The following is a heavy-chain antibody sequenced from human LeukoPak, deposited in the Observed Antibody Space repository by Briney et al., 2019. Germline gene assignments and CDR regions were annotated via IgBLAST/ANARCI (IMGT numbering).Heavy chain of an antibody. CDR2: ISYDGSDK. Sequence: GRSLRLSCAASGFTFSNYAMHWVRQAPGKGLEWVAVISYDGSDKYYADSVKGRFTISRDNSKNTLYLQMNSLRAEDTAVYYCAKDDSYSSGWFFDYWGQGTLVTVSS. CDR3: AKDDSYSSGWFFDY. CDR1: GFTFSNYA. V-gene: IGHV3-30-3*01. J-gene: IGHJ4*02. D-gene: IGHD6-19*01.